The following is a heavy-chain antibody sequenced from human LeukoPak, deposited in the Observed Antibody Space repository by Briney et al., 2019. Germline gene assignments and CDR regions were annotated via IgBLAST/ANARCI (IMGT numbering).Heavy chain of an antibody. J-gene: IGHJ4*02. CDR3: ANEEPLYDYVWGSYLDY. V-gene: IGHV3-23*01. D-gene: IGHD3-16*01. Sequence: GGSLRLSCAASGFTFSSYAMSWVRQAPGKGLEWVSAICGSGGSSYYEDSVKSRFTISRDNSKNTLYLQMNSLRAEDTAVYYCANEEPLYDYVWGSYLDYWGQGTLVTVSS. CDR1: GFTFSSYA. CDR2: ICGSGGSS.